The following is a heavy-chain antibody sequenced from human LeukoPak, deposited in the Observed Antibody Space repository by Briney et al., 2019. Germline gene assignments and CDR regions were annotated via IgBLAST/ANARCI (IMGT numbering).Heavy chain of an antibody. CDR3: ARSPITMVRGVISPFDY. Sequence: PSETLSLTCAVYGGSFSGYYWSWIRQPPGKGLEWIGEINHSGSTNYNPSLKSRVTISVDTSKNQFSLKLSSVTAADTAVYYCARSPITMVRGVISPFDYWGQGTLVTVSS. J-gene: IGHJ4*02. D-gene: IGHD3-10*01. CDR2: INHSGST. V-gene: IGHV4-34*01. CDR1: GGSFSGYY.